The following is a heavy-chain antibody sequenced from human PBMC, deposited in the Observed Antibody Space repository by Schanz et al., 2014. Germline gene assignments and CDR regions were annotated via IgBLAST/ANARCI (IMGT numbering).Heavy chain of an antibody. D-gene: IGHD2-2*01. CDR1: GFTFRGYA. CDR3: ARAGYDADNWFDP. Sequence: EVQLLESGGGLVQPGGSLRLSCAASGFTFRGYAMSWVRQAPGRGVEWVSIISGSGGNTYYADAVRGRFTISRDNSKTTVYLQMNSLRAEDTAVYYCARAGYDADNWFDPWGQGTLVTVSS. J-gene: IGHJ5*02. CDR2: ISGSGGNT. V-gene: IGHV3-23*01.